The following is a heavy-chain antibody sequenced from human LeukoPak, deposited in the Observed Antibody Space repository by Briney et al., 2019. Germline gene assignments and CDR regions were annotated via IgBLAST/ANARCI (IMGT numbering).Heavy chain of an antibody. D-gene: IGHD6-19*01. V-gene: IGHV3-30*18. CDR2: ISNDGSNK. J-gene: IGHJ4*02. CDR3: AKDLLPYSSGWYYFHY. CDR1: GFTFSSYG. Sequence: GGSLRLSCAASGFTFSSYGMHWVRQAPGKGLEWGAVISNDGSNKYYADSVKGRFTISRDNSKNTLDLQMNSLRAEDTAVYYCAKDLLPYSSGWYYFHYWGQGTLVTVSS.